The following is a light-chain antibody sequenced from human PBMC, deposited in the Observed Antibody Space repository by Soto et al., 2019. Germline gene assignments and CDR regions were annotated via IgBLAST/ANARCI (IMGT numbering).Light chain of an antibody. CDR1: QDVSTS. CDR2: DAS. CDR3: LQRASWRS. Sequence: MLTQSPATLSLSPGDRAILSCRASQDVSTSLGWYQQKPGQAPRLLIYDASNRATGIPDRFSGSGSGTDFTLTISSLEPEDFAVYYCLQRASWRSFGQGTKLEIK. J-gene: IGKJ2*01. V-gene: IGKV3D-11*01.